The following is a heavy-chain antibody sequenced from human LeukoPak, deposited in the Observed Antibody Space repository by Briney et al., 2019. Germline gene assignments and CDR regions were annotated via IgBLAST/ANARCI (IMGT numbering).Heavy chain of an antibody. J-gene: IGHJ6*02. CDR2: IYYSGST. D-gene: IGHD6-13*01. Sequence: PSETLSLTCTVSGDSIASYYWSWIRQPPGKGLEWIGNIYYSGSTNYNPSLKSRVTILVDTSKKQVSLNLSSVTAADTAGYYCARDGPAYSSNWYGYYYGMDVWGQGTPVTVSS. V-gene: IGHV4-59*01. CDR3: ARDGPAYSSNWYGYYYGMDV. CDR1: GDSIASYY.